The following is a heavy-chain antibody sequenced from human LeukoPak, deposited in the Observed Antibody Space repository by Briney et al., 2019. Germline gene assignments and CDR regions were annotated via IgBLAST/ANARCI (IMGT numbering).Heavy chain of an antibody. J-gene: IGHJ3*02. CDR1: GYSFTSYW. V-gene: IGHV5-51*01. CDR3: ARRRGLYQPLLYQYLAAFDI. Sequence: GESLKISCKGSGYSFTSYWIGWVRQMPGKGLEWMGIIYPGDSDTRYSPSFQGQVTISADKSISTAYLQWSSLKAPDTAMYYCARRRGLYQPLLYQYLAAFDIWGQGTMVTVSS. CDR2: IYPGDSDT. D-gene: IGHD2-2*02.